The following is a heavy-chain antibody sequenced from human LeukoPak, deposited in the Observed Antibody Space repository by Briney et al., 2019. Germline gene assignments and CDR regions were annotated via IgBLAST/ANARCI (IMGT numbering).Heavy chain of an antibody. CDR2: INPSGGST. CDR3: ARETRALLAAAGRGWFDP. CDR1: GYTFTSYY. V-gene: IGHV1-46*01. Sequence: ASVKVSCKASGYTFTSYYMHWVRQAPGQGLEWMGIINPSGGSTSYAQKFQGRVTMTRDMSTSTVYMELSSLRSDDTAVYYCARETRALLAAAGRGWFDPWGQGTLVTVSS. J-gene: IGHJ5*02. D-gene: IGHD6-13*01.